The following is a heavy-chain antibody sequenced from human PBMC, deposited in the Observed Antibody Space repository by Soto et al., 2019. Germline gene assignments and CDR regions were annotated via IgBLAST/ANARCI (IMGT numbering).Heavy chain of an antibody. Sequence: EVQLFESGGGLVQPGGSLRLSCAASGFRLSDSAVSWVRQAPGKRLEWVSSLTVTGDSAFYSDSVKGRFTISRDISKSTLYLQMNSLRAEDTAVYYCAKNGCSYPACYPYYYSVDVWGRGTTVTVSS. CDR2: LTVTGDSA. J-gene: IGHJ6*03. CDR1: GFRLSDSA. V-gene: IGHV3-23*01. D-gene: IGHD2-15*01. CDR3: AKNGCSYPACYPYYYSVDV.